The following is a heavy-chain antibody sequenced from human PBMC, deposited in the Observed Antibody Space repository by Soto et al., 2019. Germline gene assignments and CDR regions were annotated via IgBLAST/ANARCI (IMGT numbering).Heavy chain of an antibody. CDR1: GYTFTSYD. D-gene: IGHD3-16*01. CDR3: AKGMGVNDNRDYVHY. J-gene: IGHJ4*01. CDR2: MNPNSGNT. Sequence: ASVTVSCKASGYTFTSYDINWVRQATGQGLEWMGWMNPNSGNTGYAQKFQGRVTVTSDTSTSAAYMQLRSLTSDDTAVYYCAKGMGVNDNRDYVHYW. V-gene: IGHV1-8*01.